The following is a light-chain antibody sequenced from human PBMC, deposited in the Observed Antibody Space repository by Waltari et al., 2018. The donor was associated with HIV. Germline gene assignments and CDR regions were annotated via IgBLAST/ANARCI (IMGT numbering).Light chain of an antibody. CDR1: QSISSY. Sequence: DIQMTQSPSSLSASVGDRGTITCRASQSISSYLNWYQQKPGKAPKLLIYAASSLQSGVPSRFSGSGFGTDFTLTISSLQPEDFATYYCQQSNSSPFTFGPGTKVDIK. CDR2: AAS. J-gene: IGKJ3*01. CDR3: QQSNSSPFT. V-gene: IGKV1-39*01.